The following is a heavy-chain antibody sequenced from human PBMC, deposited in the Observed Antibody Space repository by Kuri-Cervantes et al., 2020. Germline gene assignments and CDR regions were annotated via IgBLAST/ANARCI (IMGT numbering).Heavy chain of an antibody. CDR2: INHSGST. J-gene: IGHJ4*02. Sequence: SETLSLTCTVSGGSVSSGSYYWSWIRQPPGKGLEWIGEINHSGSTNYNPSLKSRVAISVDTSKNQFSLKLSSVTAADTAVYYCASLRYFDWLLSFDYWGQGTLVTVSS. CDR3: ASLRYFDWLLSFDY. V-gene: IGHV4-39*07. CDR1: GGSVSSGSYY. D-gene: IGHD3-9*01.